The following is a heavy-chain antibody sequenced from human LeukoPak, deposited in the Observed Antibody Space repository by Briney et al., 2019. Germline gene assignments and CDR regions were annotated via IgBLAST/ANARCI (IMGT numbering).Heavy chain of an antibody. CDR2: IYTSGST. V-gene: IGHV4-4*07. Sequence: PSETLSLTCTVSGGSISSYYWSWIRQPAGKGLEWIGRIYTSGSTNYNPSLKSRVTMSVDTSKSQFSVKLSSVTAADTAVYYCARDGYYYDSTGYSGDYWGQGTLVTVSS. CDR1: GGSISSYY. J-gene: IGHJ4*02. CDR3: ARDGYYYDSTGYSGDY. D-gene: IGHD3-22*01.